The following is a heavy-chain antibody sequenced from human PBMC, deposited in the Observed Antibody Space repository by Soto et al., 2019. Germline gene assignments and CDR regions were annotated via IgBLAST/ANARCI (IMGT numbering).Heavy chain of an antibody. Sequence: EVQVLESGGGLVQPGGSLRLSCEGSGFTVSSHAMTWIRQAPGKGPEWVSTVTADGGTYYADSVKGRFAMSRDTSENTVYLQMNSLGAEDTAAYYCAPHVSCSGGSCQYDAFAIRGQGTMVTVSS. J-gene: IGHJ3*02. V-gene: IGHV3-23*01. CDR2: VTADGGT. D-gene: IGHD2-15*01. CDR1: GFTVSSHA. CDR3: APHVSCSGGSCQYDAFAI.